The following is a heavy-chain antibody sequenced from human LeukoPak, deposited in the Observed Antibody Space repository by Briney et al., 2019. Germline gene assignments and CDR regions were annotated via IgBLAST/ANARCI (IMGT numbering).Heavy chain of an antibody. CDR1: GYTFTGYY. V-gene: IGHV1-2*02. CDR2: INPNSGGT. Sequence: ASVKVSCKASGYTFTGYYMHWVRQAPGQGLEWMGWINPNSGGTNYAQKFQGRVTMTRDTSISTAYMELSSLRSDDTAVYYCARNDRILSATTNKWFDPWGQGTLVTVSS. J-gene: IGHJ5*02. CDR3: ARNDRILSATTNKWFDP. D-gene: IGHD2-15*01.